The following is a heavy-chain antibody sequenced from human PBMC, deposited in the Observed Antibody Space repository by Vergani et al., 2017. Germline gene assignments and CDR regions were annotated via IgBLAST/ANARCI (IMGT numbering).Heavy chain of an antibody. V-gene: IGHV3-23*01. CDR1: GFTFSSYA. CDR2: ISGSGGST. CDR3: ARQGAQYYDFWSGYYTGIGY. Sequence: EVQLLESGGGLVQPGGSLRLSCAASGFTFSSYAMSWVRQAPGKGLEWVSAISGSGGSTYYAASVTGRFTISRDNSKNTLYLQMNSLRAEDTAVYYWARQGAQYYDFWSGYYTGIGYWGQGTLVTVSS. J-gene: IGHJ4*02. D-gene: IGHD3-3*01.